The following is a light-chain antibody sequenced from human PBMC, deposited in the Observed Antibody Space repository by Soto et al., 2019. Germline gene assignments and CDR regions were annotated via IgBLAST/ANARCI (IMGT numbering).Light chain of an antibody. V-gene: IGKV1-5*03. J-gene: IGKJ1*01. CDR3: QQYEYYWT. CDR2: QAS. CDR1: QCVGRS. Sequence: DIQMTQSPSTLSASVGDRVTITCRASQCVGRSFAWYQHNPGKAPKVLIYQASRLDIGAPSRFSGRVSGTGFTLTISTLQPDDFATYYCQQYEYYWTFGQGTKVHIK.